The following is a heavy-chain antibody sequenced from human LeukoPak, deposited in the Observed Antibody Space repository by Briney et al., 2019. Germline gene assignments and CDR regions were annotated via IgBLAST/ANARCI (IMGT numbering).Heavy chain of an antibody. D-gene: IGHD6-19*01. CDR1: GFTFSSYE. CDR2: ISSSGSTI. CDR3: ARDHSSGWSYFDY. J-gene: IGHJ4*02. V-gene: IGHV3-48*03. Sequence: GGSLRLSCAASGFTFSSYEMNWVRQAPGKGLEWVSYISSSGSTIYYADSVKGRFTISRDNAKNSVYLQMNSLRVEDTAVYYCARDHSSGWSYFDYWGQGTLVTVSS.